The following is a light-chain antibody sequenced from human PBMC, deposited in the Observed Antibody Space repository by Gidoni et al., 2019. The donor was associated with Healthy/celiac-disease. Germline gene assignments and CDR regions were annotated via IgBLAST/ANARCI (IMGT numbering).Light chain of an antibody. CDR3: QQYNNWPPEDT. Sequence: EIVMTQSPATLSVSPGERATLSCRASQSVRSNLAWYQQKPGQAPRLLIYGESTRATGIPARFSGSGSGTEFTLTISSLQSEDFAVYYCQQYNNWPPEDTFGQGTKLEIK. CDR2: GES. J-gene: IGKJ2*01. V-gene: IGKV3-15*01. CDR1: QSVRSN.